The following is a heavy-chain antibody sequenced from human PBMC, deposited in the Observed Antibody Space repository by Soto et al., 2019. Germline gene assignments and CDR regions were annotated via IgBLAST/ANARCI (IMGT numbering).Heavy chain of an antibody. CDR3: ASSYGSGYRAFDY. CDR1: GDTFTFYS. Sequence: QVQLVQSGAEVKKPGSSVRVSCKASGDTFTFYSINWVRQAPGLGLEWMGRINPILSMSNYAQRFQGRVTKAADKSTSTAYMELSRLRSEDKAMYYCASSYGSGYRAFDYWGQGALVTVSS. D-gene: IGHD3-10*01. CDR2: INPILSMS. V-gene: IGHV1-69*02. J-gene: IGHJ4*02.